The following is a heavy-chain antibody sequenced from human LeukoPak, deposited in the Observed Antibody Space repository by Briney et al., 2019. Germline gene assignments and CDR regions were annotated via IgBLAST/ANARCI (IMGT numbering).Heavy chain of an antibody. CDR3: ARAGVGARFSSYYYGMDV. CDR1: GVSISSGTYY. Sequence: SETLSLTCTVSGVSISSGTYYWGWIRQPPGKGLEWIGSIYHSGNTYYNPSLKSRVTISVDTSKNQVFLKLSSVTAADTAVYYCARAGVGARFSSYYYGMDVWGQGTTVTVSS. V-gene: IGHV4-39*07. CDR2: IYHSGNT. D-gene: IGHD1-26*01. J-gene: IGHJ6*02.